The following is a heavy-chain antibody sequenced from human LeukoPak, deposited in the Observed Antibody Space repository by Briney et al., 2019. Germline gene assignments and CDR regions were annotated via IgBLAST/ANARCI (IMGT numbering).Heavy chain of an antibody. CDR1: GFTFSSSA. J-gene: IGHJ4*02. V-gene: IGHV3-21*01. D-gene: IGHD6-19*01. Sequence: GGSLRLSCAASGFTFSSSAMSWVRQAPGKGLEWVSFIRSSSSYIYYADSVKGRFTISRDNAKNSLYLQMNSLRAEDTAVYYCARPGIAVAGEFFDYWGQGTLVTVSS. CDR3: ARPGIAVAGEFFDY. CDR2: IRSSSSYI.